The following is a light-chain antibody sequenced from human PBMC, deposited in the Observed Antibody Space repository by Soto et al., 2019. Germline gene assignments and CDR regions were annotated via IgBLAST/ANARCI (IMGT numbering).Light chain of an antibody. CDR1: QSINSY. J-gene: IGKJ5*01. V-gene: IGKV1-39*01. Sequence: DIQMTQSPSSLSASIGDGVTITCRASQSINSYLNWYQQKPGKAPKLLISDASNLQSGVPSRFSGSGSGTDFTLTISSLQTEDFENYSCQQSFSTLLFTFGQGTRLEIK. CDR2: DAS. CDR3: QQSFSTLLFT.